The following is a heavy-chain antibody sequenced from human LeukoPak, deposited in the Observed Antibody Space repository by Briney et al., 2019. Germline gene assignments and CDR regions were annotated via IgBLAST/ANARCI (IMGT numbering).Heavy chain of an antibody. J-gene: IGHJ6*02. CDR1: GGSISSSSYY. D-gene: IGHD6-13*01. Sequence: SETLSLTCTVSGGSISSSSYYWGWIRQSPGKGLEWIGSIYYSGSTYYNPSLKSRVTISVDTSKNQFSLKLSSVTAADTAVYYCARVWYSSSWIKTSYYYGMDVWAKGPRSPSP. V-gene: IGHV4-39*07. CDR2: IYYSGST. CDR3: ARVWYSSSWIKTSYYYGMDV.